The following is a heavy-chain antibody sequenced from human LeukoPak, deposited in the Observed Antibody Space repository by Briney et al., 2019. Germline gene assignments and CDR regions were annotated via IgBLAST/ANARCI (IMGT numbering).Heavy chain of an antibody. CDR3: ARVQIGQWLVVSTGWFDP. CDR1: GGTFSSYA. J-gene: IGHJ5*02. V-gene: IGHV1-69*05. Sequence: ASVKVTCKASGGTFSSYAISWVRQAPGQGLEWMGGIIPIFGTANYAQKFQGRVTITTDESTSTAYMELSSLRSEDTAVYYCARVQIGQWLVVSTGWFDPWGQGTLVTVSS. D-gene: IGHD6-19*01. CDR2: IIPIFGTA.